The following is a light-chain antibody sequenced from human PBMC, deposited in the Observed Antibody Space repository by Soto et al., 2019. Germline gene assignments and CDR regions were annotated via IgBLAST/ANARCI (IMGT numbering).Light chain of an antibody. CDR3: TSYTSSSPYV. Sequence: QSALTQPASVSGSPGQSITISCTGTSSDVGGYNYVSWYQQHPGRASKLMIFDVSNRPSGVSNRFSGSKSGNTASLTISGLRAEDEADYYCTSYTSSSPYVFGTGTKLTVL. CDR1: SSDVGGYNY. CDR2: DVS. V-gene: IGLV2-14*01. J-gene: IGLJ1*01.